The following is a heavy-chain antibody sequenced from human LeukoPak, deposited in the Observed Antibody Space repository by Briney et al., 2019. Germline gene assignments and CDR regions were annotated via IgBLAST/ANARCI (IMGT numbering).Heavy chain of an antibody. V-gene: IGHV3-66*01. CDR1: GFTVKTNY. D-gene: IGHD2-2*01. J-gene: IGHJ4*02. CDR3: ARSRYQQLVGGSYYFDY. Sequence: PGGSLRLSCAASGFTVKTNYMSWVRQAPGKGLEWASVIYSGGGTYYADSVKGRFSISRDISKNALYLQMNSLRAEDTAVYYCARSRYQQLVGGSYYFDYWGQGTLVTVSS. CDR2: IYSGGGT.